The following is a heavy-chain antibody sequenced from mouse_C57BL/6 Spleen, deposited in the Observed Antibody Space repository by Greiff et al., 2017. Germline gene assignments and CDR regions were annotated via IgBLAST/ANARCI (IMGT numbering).Heavy chain of an antibody. Sequence: EVQLQQSGPELVKPGASVKISCKASGYTFTDYYMNWVKQSHGKRLEWIGDINPNNGGTSYNQKFKGKATLTVDKSSSPAYMELRSLTSDDSAFYYCARNDGSSWYFDVWGTGTTVTVSS. J-gene: IGHJ1*03. V-gene: IGHV1-26*01. CDR3: ARNDGSSWYFDV. CDR1: GYTFTDYY. CDR2: INPNNGGT. D-gene: IGHD1-1*01.